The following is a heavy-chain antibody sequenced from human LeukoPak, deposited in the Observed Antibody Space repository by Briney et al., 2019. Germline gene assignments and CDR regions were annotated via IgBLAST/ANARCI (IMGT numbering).Heavy chain of an antibody. D-gene: IGHD3-16*01. Sequence: SETLSFTCTVSGDSINNYYWAWIRQPPGKGLEWIGYIYYSGTTHYNPSLKSRVTISIDSSRTQFSLKLSSVTAADTAVYYCARDSRGGGPDFDYWGQGTLVTVSS. J-gene: IGHJ4*02. CDR3: ARDSRGGGPDFDY. CDR1: GDSINNYY. CDR2: IYYSGTT. V-gene: IGHV4-59*01.